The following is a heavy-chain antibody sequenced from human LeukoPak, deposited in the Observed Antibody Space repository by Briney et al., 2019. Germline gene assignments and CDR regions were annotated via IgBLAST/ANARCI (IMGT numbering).Heavy chain of an antibody. V-gene: IGHV3-7*04. D-gene: IGHD3-22*01. J-gene: IGHJ6*02. Sequence: GGSLRLSCVASGFTVSSNYMSWVRQAPGKGLEWVANIKQDGSEKYYVDSVKGRFTISRDNAKNSLYLQMNSLRAEDTAVYYCAGSSITMIVVAVYGMDVWGQGTTVTVSS. CDR2: IKQDGSEK. CDR1: GFTVSSNY. CDR3: AGSSITMIVVAVYGMDV.